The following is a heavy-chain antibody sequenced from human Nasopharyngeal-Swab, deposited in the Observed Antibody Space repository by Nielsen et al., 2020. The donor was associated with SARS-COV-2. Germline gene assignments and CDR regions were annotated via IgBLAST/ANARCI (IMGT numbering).Heavy chain of an antibody. D-gene: IGHD6-19*01. CDR1: GPTSSNYY. Sequence: SLKLSCAASGPTSSNYYMSWIRQAPGKGLEWVSYISSSSSYTNYADSVKGRFTTSRDNAKNALYLQMNSLRAADTAVYYCAREAMGIAVAGTSLGYMDVWGKGTTVTVSS. V-gene: IGHV3-11*06. CDR3: AREAMGIAVAGTSLGYMDV. CDR2: ISSSSSYT. J-gene: IGHJ6*03.